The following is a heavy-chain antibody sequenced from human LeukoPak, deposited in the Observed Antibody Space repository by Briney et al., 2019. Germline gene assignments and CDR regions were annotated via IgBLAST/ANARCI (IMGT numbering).Heavy chain of an antibody. CDR2: IYSDGTT. CDR1: GASATSYY. J-gene: IGHJ4*02. CDR3: ARDTRSYDTSGYYYFDY. V-gene: IGHV4-59*02. D-gene: IGHD3-22*01. Sequence: SETLSLTCSVSGASATSYYWNWIRQAPGKGLEWIGYIYSDGTTSYSPSLRSRVTISIDTSRNQFSLKLSSVTAADAAVYYCARDTRSYDTSGYYYFDYWGQGALVTVSS.